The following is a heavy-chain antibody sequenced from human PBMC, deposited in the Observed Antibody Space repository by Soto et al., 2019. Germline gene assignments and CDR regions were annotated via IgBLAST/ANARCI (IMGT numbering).Heavy chain of an antibody. D-gene: IGHD3-16*01. CDR1: GGSFSGYY. CDR2: INHSGST. CDR3: ARKLTYYDYIWGSSSRPSPFGY. Sequence: SETLSLTCAVYGGSFSGYYWSWIRQPPGKGLEWIGEINHSGSTNYNPSLKSRVTISVDTSKNQFSLKLSSVTAADTAVYYCARKLTYYDYIWGSSSRPSPFGYWGQGTLVTVSS. V-gene: IGHV4-34*01. J-gene: IGHJ4*02.